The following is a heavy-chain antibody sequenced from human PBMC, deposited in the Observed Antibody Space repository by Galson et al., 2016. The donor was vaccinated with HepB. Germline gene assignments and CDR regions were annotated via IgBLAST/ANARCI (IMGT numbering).Heavy chain of an antibody. J-gene: IGHJ6*03. CDR1: GDSVSSNSAA. CDR2: TYYRSKWYN. CDR3: ARGYPSYDFVWGSYRSNLGSLHYYYYMDV. Sequence: CAISGDSVSSNSAAWNWIRQSPSRGLEWLGRTYYRSKWYNDYAVSVKSRITINPDTSKNQFSLQLNSVTPKDTAVYYCARGYPSYDFVWGSYRSNLGSLHYYYYMDVWGKGTTVTVSS. V-gene: IGHV6-1*01. D-gene: IGHD3-16*02.